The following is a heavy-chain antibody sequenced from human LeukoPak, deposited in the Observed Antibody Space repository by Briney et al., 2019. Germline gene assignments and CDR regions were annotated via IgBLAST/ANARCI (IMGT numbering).Heavy chain of an antibody. V-gene: IGHV4-31*03. D-gene: IGHD3-22*01. CDR1: GGSISSDGYY. J-gene: IGHJ4*02. Sequence: PSQTLSLTCTVSGGSISSDGYYWSWIRQHPGKGLEWIGYIYYSGSTYYNPSLKSRVTISVDTSKNQFSLKLSSVTAADTAVYYCARGSHSGYYYDSSGDYWGQGTLVTVSS. CDR2: IYYSGST. CDR3: ARGSHSGYYYDSSGDY.